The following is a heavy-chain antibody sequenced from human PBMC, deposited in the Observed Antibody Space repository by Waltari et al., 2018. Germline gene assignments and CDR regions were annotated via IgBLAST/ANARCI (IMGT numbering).Heavy chain of an antibody. V-gene: IGHV4-38-2*02. CDR1: GYSISSGYY. J-gene: IGHJ4*02. D-gene: IGHD2-15*01. Sequence: QVQLQESGPGLVKPSETLSLTCTVSGYSISSGYYWGWIRQPPGKGREWIGSIYHSGSSYYNPSLKSRVTISVDTSKNQFSLKLSSVTAADTAVYYCAREEVVVAATTLDYWGQGTLVTVSS. CDR3: AREEVVVAATTLDY. CDR2: IYHSGSS.